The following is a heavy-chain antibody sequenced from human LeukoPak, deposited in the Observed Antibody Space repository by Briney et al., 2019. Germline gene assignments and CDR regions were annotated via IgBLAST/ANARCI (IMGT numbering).Heavy chain of an antibody. CDR1: EFTFTSYW. D-gene: IGHD4-17*01. CDR3: ARLGARQMLEY. J-gene: IGHJ4*02. Sequence: PGGSLSLSCAASEFTFTSYWMSWVRQAPGRGLEWVANIKQDGGQISYLDSVKGRFTVSRDNAKNSLYLQMNSLRAEDTAVYYCARLGARQMLEYWGQGTLVTVSS. V-gene: IGHV3-7*01. CDR2: IKQDGGQI.